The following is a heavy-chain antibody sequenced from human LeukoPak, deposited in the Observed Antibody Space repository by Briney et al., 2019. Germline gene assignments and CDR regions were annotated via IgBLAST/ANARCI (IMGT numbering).Heavy chain of an antibody. D-gene: IGHD5-12*01. CDR3: AKGSIVRTIGDMDV. CDR1: GFTFSRYA. V-gene: IGHV3-23*01. CDR2: ISGSGGST. Sequence: PGGSLRLSCAASGFTFSRYAMSWVRQAPGKGLEWVSGISGSGGSTYYADSVMGRFTISRDNSKNTLYLQMNSLRAEDTAVYYCAKGSIVRTIGDMDVWGQGTTVTVSS. J-gene: IGHJ6*02.